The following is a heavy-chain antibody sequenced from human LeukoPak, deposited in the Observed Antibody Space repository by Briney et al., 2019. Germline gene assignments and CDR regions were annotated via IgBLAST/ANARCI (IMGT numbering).Heavy chain of an antibody. CDR2: IYYSGST. Sequence: KPSETLSLTCTVSGGSISSYYWSWIRQPPGKGLEWIGYIYYSGSTNYNPSLKSRVTISVDTSKNQFSLKLSSVTAADTAVYYCARGRRVCSSTSCAYYMDVWGKGTTVTVSS. J-gene: IGHJ6*03. D-gene: IGHD2-2*01. CDR3: ARGRRVCSSTSCAYYMDV. CDR1: GGSISSYY. V-gene: IGHV4-59*01.